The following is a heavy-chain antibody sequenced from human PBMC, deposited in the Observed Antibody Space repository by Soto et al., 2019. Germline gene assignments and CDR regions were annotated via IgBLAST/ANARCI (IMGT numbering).Heavy chain of an antibody. D-gene: IGHD4-17*01. Sequence: SETLSLTCTVSGGSISSYYWSWIRQPAGKGLEWIGRIYTSGSTNYNPSLKSRVTTSVDTSKNQFSLKLSSVTAADTAVYYCARDAGYGDYVGWFDPWGQGTLVTVSS. CDR1: GGSISSYY. J-gene: IGHJ5*02. CDR3: ARDAGYGDYVGWFDP. V-gene: IGHV4-4*07. CDR2: IYTSGST.